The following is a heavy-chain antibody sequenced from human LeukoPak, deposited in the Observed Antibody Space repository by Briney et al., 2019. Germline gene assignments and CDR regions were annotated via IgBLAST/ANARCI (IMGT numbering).Heavy chain of an antibody. J-gene: IGHJ4*02. CDR2: ISNNGDSA. D-gene: IGHD1-14*01. Sequence: GGSLRLSCAASGFTFSTYAMSWVRQAPGEGLEWVSGISNNGDSAYYADSVKGRFTISRDNPKNTLHLQMSSLRAEDTALYYCVKDRCDRATCPEVWGQGTLVTVTS. V-gene: IGHV3-23*01. CDR3: VKDRCDRATCPEV. CDR1: GFTFSTYA.